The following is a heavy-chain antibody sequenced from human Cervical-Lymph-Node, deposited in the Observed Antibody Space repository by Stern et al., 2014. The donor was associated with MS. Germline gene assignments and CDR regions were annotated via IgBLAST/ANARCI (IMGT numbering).Heavy chain of an antibody. J-gene: IGHJ3*02. CDR2: IYPGDSDN. D-gene: IGHD3-10*01. Sequence: EVQLVQSGAEVKKPGASLTVSCKASGYTFNNYCIAWVRQMPGKGLEWMGVIYPGDSDNTNSPAFQGQVAISADKSINIAYLQWSSLKASDTAMYYCARIRGHFGYDAFDIWGQGTKVIVSS. CDR3: ARIRGHFGYDAFDI. CDR1: GYTFNNYC. V-gene: IGHV5-51*01.